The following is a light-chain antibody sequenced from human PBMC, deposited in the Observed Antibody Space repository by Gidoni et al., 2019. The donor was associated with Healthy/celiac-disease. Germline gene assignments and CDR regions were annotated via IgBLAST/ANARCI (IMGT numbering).Light chain of an antibody. J-gene: IGKJ2*01. Sequence: EIVMTQSPATLSVSPGERATLSCRASQSVSSNLAWYQQKPGQAPRLLIYGASTRATGIPARFSGSGSGTEFTLTISSLQSEDFAVDYCQQYNNWPSYTFXQXTKLEIK. CDR1: QSVSSN. V-gene: IGKV3-15*01. CDR3: QQYNNWPSYT. CDR2: GAS.